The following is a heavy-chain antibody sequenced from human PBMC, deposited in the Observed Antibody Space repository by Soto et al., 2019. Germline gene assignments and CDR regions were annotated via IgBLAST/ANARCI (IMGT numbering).Heavy chain of an antibody. CDR2: INPNSGGT. V-gene: IGHV1-2*04. CDR1: GNTFTGYY. J-gene: IGHJ5*02. CDR3: ARGTIVVVPAANVWFDP. Sequence: ASVKVSCKASGNTFTGYYMHWVRQAPGQGLEWMGWINPNSGGTNYAQKFQGWVTMTRDTSISTAYMELSRLRSDDTAVYYCARGTIVVVPAANVWFDPWGQGTLVTVSS. D-gene: IGHD2-2*01.